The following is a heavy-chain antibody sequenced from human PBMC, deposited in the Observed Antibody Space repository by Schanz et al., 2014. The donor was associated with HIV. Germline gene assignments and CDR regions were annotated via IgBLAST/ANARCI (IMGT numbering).Heavy chain of an antibody. CDR3: AGSSEYSSGWYVL. V-gene: IGHV1-18*01. CDR1: GYTFSNYA. D-gene: IGHD3-22*01. J-gene: IGHJ5*02. Sequence: QVQLVQSGAEVKKPGASVKVSCKTSGYTFSNYAIGWVRQAPGQGLEWMAWVSAYNGNIKYAQKIQDRVSMTTDTSTSTAYMELRSLRSDDTAVYFCAGSSEYSSGWYVLWGQGTLVTVSS. CDR2: VSAYNGNI.